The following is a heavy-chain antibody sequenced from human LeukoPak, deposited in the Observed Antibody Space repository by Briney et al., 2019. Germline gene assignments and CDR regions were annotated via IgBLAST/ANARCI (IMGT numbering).Heavy chain of an antibody. Sequence: GGSLRLSCAASGFTFSSYGMHWVRQAPGKGLEGVAVISYDGSNKYYADSVKGRFTISRDNSKNTLYLQMNSLRAEDTAVYYCAKDPNSSGWYYFDYWGQGTLVTVSS. D-gene: IGHD6-19*01. CDR1: GFTFSSYG. V-gene: IGHV3-30*18. CDR3: AKDPNSSGWYYFDY. J-gene: IGHJ4*02. CDR2: ISYDGSNK.